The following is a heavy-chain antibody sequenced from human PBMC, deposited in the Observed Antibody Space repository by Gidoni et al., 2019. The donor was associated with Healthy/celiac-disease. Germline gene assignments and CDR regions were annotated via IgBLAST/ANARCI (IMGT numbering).Heavy chain of an antibody. V-gene: IGHV3-23*01. J-gene: IGHJ4*02. CDR2: ISGSGGST. CDR3: AKDKEGYCSSTSCYNYFDY. Sequence: EVQLLESGGGLVQPGGSLRLACAASGFTFSSYAMSGVRQAPGKGLEWVSAISGSGGSTYYADSVKGRFTISRDNSKNTLYLQMNSLRAEDTAVYYCAKDKEGYCSSTSCYNYFDYWGQGTLVTVSS. CDR1: GFTFSSYA. D-gene: IGHD2-2*02.